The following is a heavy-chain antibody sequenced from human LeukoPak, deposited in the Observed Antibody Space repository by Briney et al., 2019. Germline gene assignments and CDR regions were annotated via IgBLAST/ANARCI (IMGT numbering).Heavy chain of an antibody. Sequence: PGGSLRLSCAASGFTFSSYSMNWVRQAPGKGLEWVSSISGSGGSTYYADSVKGRFTISRDTSKNTLYLQMNSLRAEDTAVYYCAKDLTPATELWKLFDYWGQGTLVTVSS. D-gene: IGHD3-16*01. CDR2: ISGSGGST. CDR3: AKDLTPATELWKLFDY. CDR1: GFTFSSYS. V-gene: IGHV3-23*01. J-gene: IGHJ4*02.